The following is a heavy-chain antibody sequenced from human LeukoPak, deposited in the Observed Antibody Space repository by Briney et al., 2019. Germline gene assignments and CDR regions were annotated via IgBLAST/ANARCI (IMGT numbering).Heavy chain of an antibody. Sequence: GASVKVSCKASGYTFTSYGISWVRQAPGQGLEWMGWISAYNGNTNYAQKLQGRVTMTTDTSTSTAYMELRSLRSDDTAVCYCARVGAAAGLGWFDPWGQGTLVTVSS. CDR3: ARVGAAAGLGWFDP. CDR2: ISAYNGNT. CDR1: GYTFTSYG. J-gene: IGHJ5*02. V-gene: IGHV1-18*01. D-gene: IGHD6-13*01.